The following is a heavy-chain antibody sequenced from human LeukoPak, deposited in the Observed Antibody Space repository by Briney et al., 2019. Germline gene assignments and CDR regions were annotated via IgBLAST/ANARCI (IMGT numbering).Heavy chain of an antibody. CDR2: INPNSGGT. Sequence: GASVKVSCKASGYTFTGYYMHWVRQAPGQGLEWMGGINPNSGGTNYAQKFQGRVTMTRDTSISTAYMELSRLRSDDTAVYYCARGYYDFWSGYSPNWFDRWGQGTLVTVSS. V-gene: IGHV1-2*02. CDR3: ARGYYDFWSGYSPNWFDR. J-gene: IGHJ5*02. D-gene: IGHD3-3*01. CDR1: GYTFTGYY.